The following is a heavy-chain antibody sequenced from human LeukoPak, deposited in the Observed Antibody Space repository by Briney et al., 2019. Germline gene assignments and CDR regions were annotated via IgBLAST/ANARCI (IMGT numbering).Heavy chain of an antibody. V-gene: IGHV3-21*01. CDR2: ITSSSSYI. CDR3: TRDRRGRGFSYGYGSFDS. J-gene: IGHJ4*02. D-gene: IGHD5-18*01. Sequence: GGSLRLSCAASGFTFSRYSMNWVRQPPGKGLEWVSSITSSSSYIYYADSVKGRFTISRDNAKNSLYLQMNSLRAEDTAVYYCTRDRRGRGFSYGYGSFDSWGQGTLVTVSS. CDR1: GFTFSRYS.